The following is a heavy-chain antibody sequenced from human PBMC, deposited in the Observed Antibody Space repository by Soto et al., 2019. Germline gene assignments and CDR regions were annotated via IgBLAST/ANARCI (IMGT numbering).Heavy chain of an antibody. Sequence: EVQVLESGGGLVQPGGSLRLSCAASGFTFSNYALSWVRQAPGKGLEWVSIIIVSGGTTYYADSVKGRLTLTRDNSKNKLDLQMNSLRVDDTAIYYCAKNNMGYYLNYCGQGTLVTVSS. CDR1: GFTFSNYA. CDR2: IIVSGGTT. J-gene: IGHJ4*02. D-gene: IGHD3-10*01. V-gene: IGHV3-23*01. CDR3: AKNNMGYYLNY.